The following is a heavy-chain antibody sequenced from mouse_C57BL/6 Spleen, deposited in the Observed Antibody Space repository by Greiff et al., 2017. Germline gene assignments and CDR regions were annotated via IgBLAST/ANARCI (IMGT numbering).Heavy chain of an antibody. CDR1: GFTFSSYA. CDR3: ARDLDGSSPDY. Sequence: EVQGVESGGGLVKPGGSLKLSCAASGFTFSSYAMSWVRQTPEKRLEWVATISDGGSYTYYPDNVKGRFTISRDNAKNNLYLQMSHLKSEDTAMYYCARDLDGSSPDYWGQGTTLTVSS. CDR2: ISDGGSYT. J-gene: IGHJ2*01. V-gene: IGHV5-4*01. D-gene: IGHD1-1*01.